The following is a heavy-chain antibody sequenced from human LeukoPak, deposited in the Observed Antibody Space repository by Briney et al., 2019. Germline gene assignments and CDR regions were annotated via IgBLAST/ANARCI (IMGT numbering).Heavy chain of an antibody. D-gene: IGHD1-1*01. V-gene: IGHV3-23*02. J-gene: IGHJ3*02. CDR1: GFIFSNYA. Sequence: PGGSLRLSCALSGFIFSNYAMSWGRQAPGQGLEGCSDISDIGTITNYVGSVTCRFTISKDKPKTMLYLQMNSLRAEDTALYYWARKGNGALDIWGQGTMVTVSS. CDR2: ISDIGTIT. CDR3: ARKGNGALDI.